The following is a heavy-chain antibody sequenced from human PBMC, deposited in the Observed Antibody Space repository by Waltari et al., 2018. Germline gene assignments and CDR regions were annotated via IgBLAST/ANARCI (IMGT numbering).Heavy chain of an antibody. CDR2: IYYSGST. J-gene: IGHJ6*03. CDR3: ARSPHYYYYYMDV. Sequence: QLQLQESGPGLVKPSETLSLTCTVSGGSISSSSYYWGWIRQPPGKGLEWIGSIYYSGSTYYNPSLKSRVTISVDTSKNQFSLKLSSVTAADTAVYYCARSPHYYYYYMDVWGKGTTVTVSS. V-gene: IGHV4-39*01. CDR1: GGSISSSSYY.